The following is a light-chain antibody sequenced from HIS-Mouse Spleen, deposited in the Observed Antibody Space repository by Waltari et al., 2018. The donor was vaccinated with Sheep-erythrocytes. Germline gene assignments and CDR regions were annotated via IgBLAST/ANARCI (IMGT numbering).Light chain of an antibody. CDR1: SSDVGGYNY. V-gene: IGLV2-14*01. CDR2: EVS. CDR3: SSYTSSSTQV. J-gene: IGLJ2*01. Sequence: QSALTQPASVSGSPGQSITISCTGTSSDVGGYNYVSWYQQHPGKAPKRMMYEVSNRPSGVSNRCSGSKSGNTASLTISGLQAEDEADYYCSSYTSSSTQVFGGGTKLTVL.